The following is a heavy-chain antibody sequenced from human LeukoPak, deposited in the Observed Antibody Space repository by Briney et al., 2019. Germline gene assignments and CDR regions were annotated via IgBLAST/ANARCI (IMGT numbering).Heavy chain of an antibody. Sequence: GSLRLSCAASGFTFSIYGMSWVRQAPGKGLEWVSGISSTGGSTYYADSVKGRLTISRDNSKNTLHLQVNSLRAEDTAEYYCAKGVRGNFDYWGQGTLVTVSS. CDR3: AKGVRGNFDY. CDR2: ISSTGGST. CDR1: GFTFSIYG. J-gene: IGHJ4*02. D-gene: IGHD3-16*01. V-gene: IGHV3-23*01.